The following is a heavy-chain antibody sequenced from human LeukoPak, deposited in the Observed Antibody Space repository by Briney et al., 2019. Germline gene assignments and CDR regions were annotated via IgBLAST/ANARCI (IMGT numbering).Heavy chain of an antibody. Sequence: GGSLRLSCAASGFTFSSYGMHWVRQAPGKGLEWVAVIWYDGSNKYYADSVKGRFTISRDNSKNTLYLQMNSLRAEDTAVYYCARDYDSSGSVDYWGQGTLVTVSS. CDR2: IWYDGSNK. CDR1: GFTFSSYG. J-gene: IGHJ4*02. CDR3: ARDYDSSGSVDY. D-gene: IGHD3-22*01. V-gene: IGHV3-33*01.